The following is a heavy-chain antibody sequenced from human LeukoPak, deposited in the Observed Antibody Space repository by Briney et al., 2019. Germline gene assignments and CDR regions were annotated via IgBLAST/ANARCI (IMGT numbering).Heavy chain of an antibody. D-gene: IGHD3-3*02. CDR3: ARGVLGSSYHFDY. CDR1: GYSFTRYY. V-gene: IGHV1-2*02. CDR2: INPNSGGT. J-gene: IGHJ4*02. Sequence: GAPVKVSCKASGYSFTRYYMHWGRQAPGQRLEWMGWINPNSGGTNYAQKFQGRVTMTRDTSISTAYMELSSLRSDDTAVFYCARGVLGSSYHFDYWGQGTLVTVSS.